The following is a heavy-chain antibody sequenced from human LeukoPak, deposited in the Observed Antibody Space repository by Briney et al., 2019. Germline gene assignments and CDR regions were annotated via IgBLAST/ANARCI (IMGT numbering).Heavy chain of an antibody. D-gene: IGHD3-3*01. CDR1: GFTFSSYT. Sequence: PGGSLRLSCTASGFTFSSYTMIWVRQAPGKGLEWVSSISGSSGNMYHADSVKGRFTISRDNAKNSLYLQMDSLRAEDTAVYYCAKSFGDFWSGFYTYYYMDVWGKGTTVTVSS. J-gene: IGHJ6*03. CDR3: AKSFGDFWSGFYTYYYMDV. V-gene: IGHV3-21*01. CDR2: ISGSSGNM.